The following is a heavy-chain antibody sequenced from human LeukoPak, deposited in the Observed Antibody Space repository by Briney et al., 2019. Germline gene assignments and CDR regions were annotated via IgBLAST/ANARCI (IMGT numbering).Heavy chain of an antibody. Sequence: SGTLSLTCAVSGDSISSSHWWSWVRQPPGKGLEWIGQIHRSGTTNYNPSLKSRVTISLDKSKTQFSLNLSSVTAADTAVYYYARETDYSNPNYFDPWGQGTLVTVSS. V-gene: IGHV4-4*02. J-gene: IGHJ5*02. CDR2: IHRSGTT. CDR1: GDSISSSHW. CDR3: ARETDYSNPNYFDP. D-gene: IGHD4-11*01.